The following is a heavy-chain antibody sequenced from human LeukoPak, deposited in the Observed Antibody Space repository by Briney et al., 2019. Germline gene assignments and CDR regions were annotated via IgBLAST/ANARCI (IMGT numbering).Heavy chain of an antibody. Sequence: GESLKISCKGSGCSFTYYFLAWVRQMPGKGLEWMGIIYPGDSNSAYSPSFQGQVTFSVDKSIDTAYLQWSSLKASDTAMYYCARQVHGLKRVSYQLDSWGQGTLVTVSS. CDR3: ARQVHGLKRVSYQLDS. CDR1: GCSFTYYF. V-gene: IGHV5-51*01. D-gene: IGHD2-2*01. J-gene: IGHJ4*02. CDR2: IYPGDSNS.